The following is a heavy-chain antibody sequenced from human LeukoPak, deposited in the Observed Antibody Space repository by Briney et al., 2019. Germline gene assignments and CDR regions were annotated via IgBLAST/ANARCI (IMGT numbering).Heavy chain of an antibody. J-gene: IGHJ4*02. CDR2: INHSGST. CDR1: GGSFSGYY. D-gene: IGHD3-10*01. V-gene: IGHV4-34*01. Sequence: SETLSLTCAVYGGSFSGYYWSWIRQPPGKGLEWIGEINHSGSTNYNPSLKNRVTISVDTSKNQFSLKLSSVTAADTAVYYCARGSSYYGSGSYTYFDYWGQGTLVTVSS. CDR3: ARGSSYYGSGSYTYFDY.